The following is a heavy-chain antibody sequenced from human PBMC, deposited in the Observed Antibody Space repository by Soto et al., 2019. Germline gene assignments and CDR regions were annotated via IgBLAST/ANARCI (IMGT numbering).Heavy chain of an antibody. Sequence: EVHLLESGGGLVQPGGSLRLSCAASGFTFSHFTVSWVRHTPEKGLEWVSAISGTGHRTYYARAAKGRYTGSRYNYKNVLYVTIKCLRSEDTSIYYHVREPRVYSVFWKASFDSWGQGTLGT. CDR1: GFTFSHFT. D-gene: IGHD3-3*01. V-gene: IGHV3-23*01. CDR3: VREPRVYSVFWKASFDS. J-gene: IGHJ4*02. CDR2: ISGTGHRT.